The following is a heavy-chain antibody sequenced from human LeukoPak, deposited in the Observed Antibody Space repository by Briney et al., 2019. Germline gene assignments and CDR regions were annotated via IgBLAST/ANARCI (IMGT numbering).Heavy chain of an antibody. V-gene: IGHV5-51*01. CDR1: GYSFTSYW. Sequence: GESLKISGKGSGYSFTSYWIGWVRQMPGKGLECMGIIYPGDSDTRYSPSFQGQVTISADKSISTAYLQWSSLRASDTAMYYCARQESVGSSGWYMNYWGQGTLITVSS. CDR3: ARQESVGSSGWYMNY. D-gene: IGHD6-19*01. J-gene: IGHJ4*02. CDR2: IYPGDSDT.